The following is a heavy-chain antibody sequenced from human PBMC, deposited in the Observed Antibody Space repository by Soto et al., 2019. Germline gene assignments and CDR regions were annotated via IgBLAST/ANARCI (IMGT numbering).Heavy chain of an antibody. CDR3: AAGGSFGVVEADNWFDP. CDR1: GYRFASNC. CDR2: IYHNDSET. Sequence: PGESLKISCKCSGYRFASNCIGWQRQLPGKGLEWVGVIYHNDSETKYSPSFQGQVTISVDKSISTAYLQWSGLKASDSAMYYCAAGGSFGVVEADNWFDPLGPGPLVTAPQ. V-gene: IGHV5-51*01. J-gene: IGHJ5*02. D-gene: IGHD3-3*01.